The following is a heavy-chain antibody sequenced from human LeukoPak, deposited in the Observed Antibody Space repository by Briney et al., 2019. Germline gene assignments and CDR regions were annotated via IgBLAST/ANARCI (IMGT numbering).Heavy chain of an antibody. J-gene: IGHJ4*02. D-gene: IGHD1-26*01. Sequence: GASVKVSCKASGYTFTGYYMHWVRQAPGQGLEWMGWINPNSGGTNYAQKFQGRVTMTRDTSISTAYMELSRLRSDDTAVYYCARGPRSRIVGATISYYFDYWGQGTLVTVSS. CDR3: ARGPRSRIVGATISYYFDY. V-gene: IGHV1-2*02. CDR2: INPNSGGT. CDR1: GYTFTGYY.